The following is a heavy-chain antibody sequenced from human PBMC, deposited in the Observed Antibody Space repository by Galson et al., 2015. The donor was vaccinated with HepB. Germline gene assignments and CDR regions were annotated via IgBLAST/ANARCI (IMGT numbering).Heavy chain of an antibody. D-gene: IGHD6-19*01. V-gene: IGHV3-11*06. CDR3: ASLTGIAVGYFDY. Sequence: SLRLSCAASGFTFSDYYMSWIRQAPGKGLEWVSYISSSSSYTNYADSVKGRFTISRDNAKNSLYLQMNSLRAEDTAVYYCASLTGIAVGYFDYWGQGTLVTVSS. CDR1: GFTFSDYY. J-gene: IGHJ4*02. CDR2: ISSSSSYT.